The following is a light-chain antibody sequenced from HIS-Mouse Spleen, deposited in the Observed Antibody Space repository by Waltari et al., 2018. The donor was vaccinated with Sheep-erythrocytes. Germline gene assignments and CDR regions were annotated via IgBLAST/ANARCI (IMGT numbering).Light chain of an antibody. V-gene: IGLV2-8*01. J-gene: IGLJ3*02. CDR3: SSYAGSNNWV. Sequence: QSALTQPPSASGSPGQSVTISCTGTSSDVGGYNYVSWYQQHPANAPKLMIYEVSRRPSGVPDGFSGSRSGNTASLTVAGLQAEDEADYYCSSYAGSNNWVFGGGTKLTVL. CDR2: EVS. CDR1: SSDVGGYNY.